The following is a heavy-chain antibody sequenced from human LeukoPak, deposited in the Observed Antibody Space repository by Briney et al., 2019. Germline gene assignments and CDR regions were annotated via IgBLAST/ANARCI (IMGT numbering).Heavy chain of an antibody. J-gene: IGHJ4*02. CDR2: INAGNGNT. CDR1: GYTFTNYA. V-gene: IGHV1-3*01. Sequence: GASVKVSCKASGYTFTNYAIHWVRQASGQRLEWMGWINAGNGNTKYSQKFQGRVTITRDTSASTAYMELSSLRSEDTAVYYCARVVEMATIVPYGYWGQGTLVTVSS. CDR3: ARVVEMATIVPYGY. D-gene: IGHD5-24*01.